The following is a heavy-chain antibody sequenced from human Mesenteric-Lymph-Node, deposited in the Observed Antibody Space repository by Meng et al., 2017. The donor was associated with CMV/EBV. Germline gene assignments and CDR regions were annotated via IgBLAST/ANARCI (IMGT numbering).Heavy chain of an antibody. CDR2: ISGSGGST. J-gene: IGHJ4*02. V-gene: IGHV3-23*01. D-gene: IGHD2-2*01. Sequence: GESLKISCTASGFTFGDYAMSWVRQAPGKGLEWVSTISGSGGSTFYAGSVEGRFTISRDNSRNTLYLQMNSLRAEDTAVYYCVKDCLSTSCYDYWGQGTLVTVSS. CDR1: GFTFGDYA. CDR3: VKDCLSTSCYDY.